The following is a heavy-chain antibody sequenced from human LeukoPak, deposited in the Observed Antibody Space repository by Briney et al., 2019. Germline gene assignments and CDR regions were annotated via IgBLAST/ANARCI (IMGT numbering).Heavy chain of an antibody. CDR1: GFTFNSYA. Sequence: PGGSLRLSCAASGFTFNSYAMNWVRQAPGKGLEWVSVISGSGGTIYYADSVKGRFTISRDNSKNTLYLQMNSLRAEDTAVYYCSKAKGAYYSYGMDVWGPGTTVTVSS. CDR3: SKAKGAYYSYGMDV. V-gene: IGHV3-23*01. CDR2: ISGSGGTI. J-gene: IGHJ6*02.